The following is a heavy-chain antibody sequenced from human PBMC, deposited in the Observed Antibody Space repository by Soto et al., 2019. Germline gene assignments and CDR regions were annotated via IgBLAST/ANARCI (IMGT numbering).Heavy chain of an antibody. CDR1: GGSINSDDYY. J-gene: IGHJ5*02. V-gene: IGHV4-30-4*01. CDR3: AGGRGGGNWFDP. Sequence: QVQLQESGPGLVKPSQTLSLTCTVSGGSINSDDYYWSWIRQPPGKGLEWIGCIFNSGSTYYNPSLKRRLTISLDTSPNQFSLKLSSVTAADTAVYYCAGGRGGGNWFDPWGEGTLVIVSS. CDR2: IFNSGST. D-gene: IGHD3-16*01.